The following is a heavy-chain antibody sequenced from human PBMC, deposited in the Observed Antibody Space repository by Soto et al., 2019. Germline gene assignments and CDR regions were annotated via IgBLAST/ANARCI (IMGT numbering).Heavy chain of an antibody. D-gene: IGHD3-10*01. J-gene: IGHJ4*02. Sequence: ASVKVSCKASGDTFTTYDINWVRQATGHGLGWMGWINPNSGNIGYAQRFQGRVTMTRDTAIRTAYMEVSSLRSDDTAVYYCARGRASGSYYLLDYWGQGTLVTAPQ. V-gene: IGHV1-8*01. CDR1: GDTFTTYD. CDR2: INPNSGNI. CDR3: ARGRASGSYYLLDY.